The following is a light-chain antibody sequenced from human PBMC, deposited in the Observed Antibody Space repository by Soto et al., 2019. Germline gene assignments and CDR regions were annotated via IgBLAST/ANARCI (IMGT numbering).Light chain of an antibody. CDR3: QQYNSYSPWT. V-gene: IGKV1-5*01. CDR1: QSISGY. J-gene: IGKJ1*01. Sequence: DIQLTHSHSTLSASLVDRVTIXCQSSQSISGYLAWYQQKPGKAPKLLIYDASSLESGVPSRFSGSGSGTEFTLTISSLQPDDFATYYCQQYNSYSPWTFGQGTKVDIK. CDR2: DAS.